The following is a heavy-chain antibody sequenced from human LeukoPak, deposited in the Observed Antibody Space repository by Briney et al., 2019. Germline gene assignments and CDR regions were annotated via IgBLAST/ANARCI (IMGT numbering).Heavy chain of an antibody. CDR1: VGSFSMYY. CDR2: GCYSGST. D-gene: IGHD3-3*01. CDR3: ASSHPLGSNNDYYTPFDY. J-gene: IGHJ4*02. V-gene: IGHV4-59*13. Sequence: SETRSLTTTVSVGSFSMYYLSWLLHPGRNVLKYFLDGCYSGSTNYNPSLKSRVTISVDTSKNQFSLKLSSVTATDTAVYYCASSHPLGSNNDYYTPFDYWGQGTLVTVSS.